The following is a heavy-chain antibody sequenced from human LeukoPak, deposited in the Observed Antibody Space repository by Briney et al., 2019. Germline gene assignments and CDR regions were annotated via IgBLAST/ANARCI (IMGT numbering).Heavy chain of an antibody. CDR3: ARVGDGNNRPPDY. CDR2: INHSGST. J-gene: IGHJ4*02. CDR1: VGSFSGYY. Sequence: SETLSLTCAVYVGSFSGYYWSWLRQSPGKGLEWIGEINHSGSTNYHPSLKSRVTISADTSKNQFSLKLRSVTAADTAVYYCARVGDGNNRPPDYWGQGTLVTVSS. V-gene: IGHV4-34*01. D-gene: IGHD5-24*01.